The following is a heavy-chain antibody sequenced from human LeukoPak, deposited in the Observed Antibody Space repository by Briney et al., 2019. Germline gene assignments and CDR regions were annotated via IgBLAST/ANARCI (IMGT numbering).Heavy chain of an antibody. CDR3: ARLFNYYDNSGYYQYYFDY. Sequence: ASVKVSCKASGYTFSDYFMHWVRQAPGQGLEWMGWINPNTGDTSFAQKFQGRVTLTRDTSISTAYMELSRLKSDDTAVYYCARLFNYYDNSGYYQYYFDYWGQGTPVTVSS. V-gene: IGHV1-2*02. D-gene: IGHD3-22*01. CDR1: GYTFSDYF. CDR2: INPNTGDT. J-gene: IGHJ4*02.